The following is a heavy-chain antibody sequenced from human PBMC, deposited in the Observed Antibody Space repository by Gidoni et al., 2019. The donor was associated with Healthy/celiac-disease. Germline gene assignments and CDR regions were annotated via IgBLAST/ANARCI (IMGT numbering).Heavy chain of an antibody. CDR1: GYTFTLYY. V-gene: IGHV1-8*01. Sequence: QVQLVQSGAELKKPRASVKVSCKASGYTFTLYYIHWVRQATGQGLEWMGWMNPNRGNTGYAQKFQGRVTMTRNTSISTSYMERSRLRSEDTAVYYCARGGDGYYGDYPFDYWGQGTLVTVSS. J-gene: IGHJ4*02. D-gene: IGHD4-17*01. CDR2: MNPNRGNT. CDR3: ARGGDGYYGDYPFDY.